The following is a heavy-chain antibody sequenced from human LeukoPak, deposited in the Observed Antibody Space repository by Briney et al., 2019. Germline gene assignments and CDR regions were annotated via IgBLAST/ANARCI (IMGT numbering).Heavy chain of an antibody. CDR2: ISGSGDST. Sequence: PGGSLRLSCAASGFTYSTYAVNLVRLAPGKGLEWVSTISGSGDSTYYADSVKGRFTISRDNSKDTLYLQMSSVRVDDTAVYYCARDRGRYYDSRGFYWGYYFDSWGQGILVTVST. J-gene: IGHJ4*02. CDR1: GFTYSTYA. D-gene: IGHD3-22*01. CDR3: ARDRGRYYDSRGFYWGYYFDS. V-gene: IGHV3-23*01.